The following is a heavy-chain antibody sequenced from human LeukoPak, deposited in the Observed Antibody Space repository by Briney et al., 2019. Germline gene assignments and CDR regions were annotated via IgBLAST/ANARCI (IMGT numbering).Heavy chain of an antibody. Sequence: PSETLSLTCTVSGGSISSYYWSWIRQPPGKGLEWIGYIYYSESTNYNPSLKSRVTISVDTSKNQFSLKLSSVTAADTAVYYCARGRGEWLRLEYFDYWGQGTLVTVSS. CDR3: ARGRGEWLRLEYFDY. V-gene: IGHV4-59*01. J-gene: IGHJ4*02. D-gene: IGHD5-12*01. CDR1: GGSISSYY. CDR2: IYYSEST.